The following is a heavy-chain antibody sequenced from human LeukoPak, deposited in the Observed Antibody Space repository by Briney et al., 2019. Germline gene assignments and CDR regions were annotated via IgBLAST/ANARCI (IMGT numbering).Heavy chain of an antibody. CDR1: GFTFSNYW. J-gene: IGHJ4*02. Sequence: GGSLRLSCAASGFTFSNYWMSWVRQAPGKGLEWVANIKQDGSEKYYVDSVKGRFTISRDNAKNSLYLQMNSLRAEDTAVYYCARVHSGSYYVVDYWGQGTLVTVSS. CDR3: ARVHSGSYYVVDY. CDR2: IKQDGSEK. V-gene: IGHV3-7*01. D-gene: IGHD1-26*01.